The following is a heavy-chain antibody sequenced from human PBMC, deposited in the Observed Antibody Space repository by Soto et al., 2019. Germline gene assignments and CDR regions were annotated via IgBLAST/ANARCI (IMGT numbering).Heavy chain of an antibody. V-gene: IGHV1-18*01. Sequence: ASVKVSCKASGYTFTSYGISWVRQAPGQGLEWMGWISAYNGNTNYAQKLQGRVTMTTDTSTSTAYMELRSLRSDDTAVYYCARGGPPYYDFWSGPAYSYYYYMDVWGKGTTVTVSS. CDR1: GYTFTSYG. CDR2: ISAYNGNT. J-gene: IGHJ6*03. CDR3: ARGGPPYYDFWSGPAYSYYYYMDV. D-gene: IGHD3-3*01.